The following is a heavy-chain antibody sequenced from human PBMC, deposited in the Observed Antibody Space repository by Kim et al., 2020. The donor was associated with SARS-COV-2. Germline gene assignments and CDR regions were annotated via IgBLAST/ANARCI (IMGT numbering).Heavy chain of an antibody. CDR2: MFYSGST. J-gene: IGHJ4*02. CDR3: ARGGVATIWSY. CDR1: GGSINNYY. Sequence: SETLSLTCTVSGGSINNYYWSWIRQPLGKGLEWIGYMFYSGSTNYNPSLKSRVTMSVDTSKNKFSLNLTSVTPADTAVYYCARGGVATIWSYWGQGTLVSVSS. D-gene: IGHD5-12*01. V-gene: IGHV4-59*01.